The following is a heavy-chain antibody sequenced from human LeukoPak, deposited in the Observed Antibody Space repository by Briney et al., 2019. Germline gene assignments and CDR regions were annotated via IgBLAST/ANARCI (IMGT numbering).Heavy chain of an antibody. CDR3: ARALCTNGICEWFDP. J-gene: IGHJ5*02. CDR1: GGSISSGHYF. CDR2: IYTGGGT. V-gene: IGHV4-61*02. D-gene: IGHD2-8*01. Sequence: PSQTLSLTCTISGGSISSGHYFWRWIRQPAGKGLEWIGRIYTGGGTNYNPSLKSRVTISIDTSKNQFSLKLSSVTAADTAMYYCARALCTNGICEWFDPWGQGTLVTVSS.